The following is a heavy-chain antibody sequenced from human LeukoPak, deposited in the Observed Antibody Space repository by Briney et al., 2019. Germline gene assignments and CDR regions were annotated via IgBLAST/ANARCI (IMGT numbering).Heavy chain of an antibody. V-gene: IGHV4-61*02. CDR1: GAAINSGSYY. J-gene: IGHJ6*03. Sequence: PSETLSLSCAVSGAAINSGSYYWTWIRQPAGKGLEWIGRILTTGSANYNTSLKNRVSTSLDTSKKQFSLNLTSVTDADTAVYFCARELVAPRPHNVYYFYMDVWGKGTTVTVSS. D-gene: IGHD5-12*01. CDR2: ILTTGSA. CDR3: ARELVAPRPHNVYYFYMDV.